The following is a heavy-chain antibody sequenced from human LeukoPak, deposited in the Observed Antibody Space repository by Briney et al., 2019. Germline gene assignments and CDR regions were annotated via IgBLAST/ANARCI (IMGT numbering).Heavy chain of an antibody. CDR1: GFTFSNAW. V-gene: IGHV3-7*01. CDR2: IKQDGSEK. Sequence: PGGSLRLSCAASGFTFSNAWMSWVRQAPGKGLEWVANIKQDGSEKYYVDSVKGRFTISRDNAKNSLYLQMNSLRAEDTAVYYCARSSGGDSIDYWGQGTLVTVSS. J-gene: IGHJ4*02. D-gene: IGHD3-10*01. CDR3: ARSSGGDSIDY.